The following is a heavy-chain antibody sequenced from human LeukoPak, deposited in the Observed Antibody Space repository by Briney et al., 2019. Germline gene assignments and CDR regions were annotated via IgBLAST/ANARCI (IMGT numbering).Heavy chain of an antibody. V-gene: IGHV3-53*05. CDR2: IYSGGST. Sequence: GGSLRLSCAASGFTVSSNYMSWVRQAPGKGLEWVSVIYSGGSTYYADSVKGRFTISRDNAKNSLYLQMNSLRAEDTALYYCAKDGGAYSSSSGDFDYWGQGTLVTVSS. J-gene: IGHJ4*02. CDR3: AKDGGAYSSSSGDFDY. CDR1: GFTVSSNY. D-gene: IGHD6-6*01.